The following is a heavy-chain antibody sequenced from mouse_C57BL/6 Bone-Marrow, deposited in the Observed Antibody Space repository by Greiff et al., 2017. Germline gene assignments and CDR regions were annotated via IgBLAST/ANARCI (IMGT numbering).Heavy chain of an antibody. V-gene: IGHV1-81*01. CDR1: GYTFTSYG. D-gene: IGHD2-3*01. J-gene: IGHJ4*01. CDR3: ARSFDGYYDAMDY. CDR2: IYPRSGNT. Sequence: VQLQQSGAELARPGASVKLSCKASGYTFTSYGISWVKQRTGQGLEWIGEIYPRSGNTYYNEKFKGKATLTADKSASTAYMELRSLTSEDSAVYFCARSFDGYYDAMDYWGQGTSVTVSS.